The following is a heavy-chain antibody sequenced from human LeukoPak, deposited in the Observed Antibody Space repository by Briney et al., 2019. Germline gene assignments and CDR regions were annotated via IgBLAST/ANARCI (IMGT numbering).Heavy chain of an antibody. CDR1: RDSISGYS. V-gene: IGHV4-59*01. CDR3: ARSGRRGLLGTTVTTMRWFDP. J-gene: IGHJ5*02. Sequence: SETLSLTCTVSRDSISGYSWSWIRQSPGGGLEWICYIYYSGDTAHNPSLRSRVTMSVDTSKSQFSLQLRSMTTADTAVYYCARSGRRGLLGTTVTTMRWFDPWGQGTLVTVSS. D-gene: IGHD4-17*01. CDR2: IYYSGDT.